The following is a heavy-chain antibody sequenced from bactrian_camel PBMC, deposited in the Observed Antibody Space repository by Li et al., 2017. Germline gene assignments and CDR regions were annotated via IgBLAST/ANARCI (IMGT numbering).Heavy chain of an antibody. D-gene: IGHD3*01. Sequence: VQLVESGGGSVQAGGSLRLSCAASGITFSGVGMTWVRQAPGKGLESVSAIGADSSTYYADSVKGRFTISADNANNTVYLEMNNLKPEDTATYYCAAAWGPYYCTDSYTYWGQGTQVTVS. J-gene: IGHJ4*01. CDR3: AAAWGPYYCTDSYTY. V-gene: IGHV3S40*01. CDR1: GITFSGVG. CDR2: IGADSST.